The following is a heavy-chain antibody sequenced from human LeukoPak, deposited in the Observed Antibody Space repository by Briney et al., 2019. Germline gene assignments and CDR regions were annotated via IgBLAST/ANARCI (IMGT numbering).Heavy chain of an antibody. CDR1: GYTFTSYA. Sequence: ASVKVSCKASGYTFTSYAMNWVRQAPGQGLEWMGWINTNTGNPTYAQGFTGRFVFSLDTSVSTAYLQISSLKAEDTAVYYCARVRPPHSPYYYYMDVWGKGTTVTVSS. V-gene: IGHV7-4-1*02. D-gene: IGHD1-26*01. J-gene: IGHJ6*03. CDR3: ARVRPPHSPYYYYMDV. CDR2: INTNTGNP.